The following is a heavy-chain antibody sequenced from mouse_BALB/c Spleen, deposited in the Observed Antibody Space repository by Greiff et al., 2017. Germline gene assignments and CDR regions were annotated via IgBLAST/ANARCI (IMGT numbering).Heavy chain of an antibody. CDR1: GFNIKDYY. J-gene: IGHJ4*01. CDR2: IDPENGDT. CDR3: NAPYDGDSYYYAMDY. V-gene: IGHV14-4*02. D-gene: IGHD2-3*01. Sequence: EVQLQESGAELVRPGASVKLSCTASGFNIKDYYMHWVKQRPEQGLEWIGWIDPENGDTEYAPKFQGKATMTADTSSNTSYLQLSSLTSEDTAVYYCNAPYDGDSYYYAMDYWGQGTSVTVSS.